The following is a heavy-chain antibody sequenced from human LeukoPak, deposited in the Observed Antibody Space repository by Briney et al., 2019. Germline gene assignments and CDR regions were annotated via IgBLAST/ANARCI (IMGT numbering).Heavy chain of an antibody. D-gene: IGHD3-3*01. V-gene: IGHV4-39*01. CDR3: ARQEMRKYDDQPFYFDF. Sequence: SATLSLTCSVSGGSVTHSGYFWGWIRQPPAQGLEWFRSVYYNGRTFYNASLKSRVTISVDTSKNQFSLKLSSVAAADSAAYYCARQEMRKYDDQPFYFDFWGRGILVTVSS. CDR2: VYYNGRT. J-gene: IGHJ4*02. CDR1: GGSVTHSGYF.